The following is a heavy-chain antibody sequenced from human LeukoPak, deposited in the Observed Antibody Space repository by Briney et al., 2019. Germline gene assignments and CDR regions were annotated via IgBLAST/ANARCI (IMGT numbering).Heavy chain of an antibody. D-gene: IGHD1-7*01. CDR2: IKQDGSEK. CDR3: ARTRISGTTPLAY. V-gene: IGHV3-7*05. Sequence: AGGSLRLSCAAPGFTFSSHWMSWVRQAPGEGLEWVANIKQDGSEKYYVDSVKGRFTISRDNAKNSLYLQMNSLRAEDTAVYYCARTRISGTTPLAYWGQGTLVTVSS. J-gene: IGHJ4*02. CDR1: GFTFSSHW.